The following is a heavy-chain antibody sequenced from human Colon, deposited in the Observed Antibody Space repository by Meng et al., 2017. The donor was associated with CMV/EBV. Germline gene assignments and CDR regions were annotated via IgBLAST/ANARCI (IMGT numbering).Heavy chain of an antibody. CDR2: INPSGGST. Sequence: ASVKVSCKASGYTFIGYYLHWVRQAPGQGLEWMGIINPSGGSTSYAQKFQGRVTMTRDTSTSTVYMELSSLRSEDTAVYYCARDGAFVQDYYYGMDVWGQGTTVTVSS. V-gene: IGHV1-46*01. CDR1: GYTFIGYY. J-gene: IGHJ6*02. D-gene: IGHD3-10*01. CDR3: ARDGAFVQDYYYGMDV.